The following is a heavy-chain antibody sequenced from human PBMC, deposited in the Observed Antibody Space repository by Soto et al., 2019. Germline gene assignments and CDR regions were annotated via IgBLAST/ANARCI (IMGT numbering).Heavy chain of an antibody. V-gene: IGHV4-31*11. J-gene: IGHJ4*02. CDR3: ARGIRSRGLVFRDFDY. CDR1: GGSISSGGYS. D-gene: IGHD1-26*01. Sequence: SETLSLTCAVSGGSISSGGYSWSWIRQPPGKGLEWIGYTHYSVSTYYNPSLKSRVTISVDTSKNQFSLRLSSVTAADTAVYYCARGIRSRGLVFRDFDYWGQGTQVTVSS. CDR2: THYSVST.